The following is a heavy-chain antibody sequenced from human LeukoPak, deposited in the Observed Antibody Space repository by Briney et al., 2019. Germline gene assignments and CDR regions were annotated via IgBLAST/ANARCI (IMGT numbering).Heavy chain of an antibody. V-gene: IGHV1-69*13. CDR1: GGTFSSYA. CDR2: IIPIFGTA. J-gene: IGHJ3*02. CDR3: ARESLPLRAFDI. Sequence: GASVKVSFKASGGTFSSYAISWVRQAPGQGLEWMGGIIPIFGTANYAHKFQGSVTITADESTSTAYMELSILRSEDTAVYYCARESLPLRAFDIWGQGTIVTVSS.